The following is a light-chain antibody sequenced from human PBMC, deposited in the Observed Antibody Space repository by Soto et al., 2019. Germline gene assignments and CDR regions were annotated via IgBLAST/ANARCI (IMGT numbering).Light chain of an antibody. Sequence: QSVLTQPPSVSGAPGQRVTISCTASSSNIGAGYDVHWYQQLPGTAPKLLIYGNTNRPSGVPDRFSGSKSGTSDSLAITGLQAEDGADYYCQSYDSSLSAWVFGGGTKLTVL. CDR1: SSNIGAGYD. J-gene: IGLJ3*02. CDR3: QSYDSSLSAWV. CDR2: GNT. V-gene: IGLV1-40*01.